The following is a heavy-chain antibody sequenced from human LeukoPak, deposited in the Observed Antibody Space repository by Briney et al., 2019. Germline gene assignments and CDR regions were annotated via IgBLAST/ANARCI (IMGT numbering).Heavy chain of an antibody. V-gene: IGHV3-23*01. CDR2: ISGTGGGT. Sequence: SLRLSSAPSLLTFSNAWINSVRRAPGHELEGFSTISGTGGGTYYAASVKGRFKISRDNSKNTVYLQMNSLRAEDTAVYYCAKSELNYGGNPDYWGQGTLVTVSS. CDR1: LLTFSNAW. J-gene: IGHJ4*02. D-gene: IGHD4-23*01. CDR3: AKSELNYGGNPDY.